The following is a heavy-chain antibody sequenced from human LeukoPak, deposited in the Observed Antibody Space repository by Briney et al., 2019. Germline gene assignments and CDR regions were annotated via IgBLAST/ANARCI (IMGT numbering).Heavy chain of an antibody. V-gene: IGHV3-30*01. CDR3: ARDDLLDY. Sequence: GGSLRLSCAASGFTFSSYAMHWVRQAPGKGLEWVAVISYDGSNKYYADSVKGRFTISRDNSKNTLYLQMNSLRTADTAVYYCARDDLLDYWGQGTLVTVSS. J-gene: IGHJ4*02. CDR2: ISYDGSNK. CDR1: GFTFSSYA.